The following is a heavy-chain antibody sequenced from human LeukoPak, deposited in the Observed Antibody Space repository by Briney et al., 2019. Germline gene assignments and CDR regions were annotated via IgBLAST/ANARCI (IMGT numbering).Heavy chain of an antibody. CDR3: AKDSNGYDFWSGYYPIGHYYYYYYMDV. CDR1: GFTFSSYA. CDR2: ISESGAIT. D-gene: IGHD3-3*01. J-gene: IGHJ6*03. V-gene: IGHV3-23*01. Sequence: GGSLRLSCAASGFTFSSYAMNWVRQAPGKGLKWVSGISESGAITHYADSVKGRFTISRDNSKNTLYLQMNSLRAEDTAVYYCAKDSNGYDFWSGYYPIGHYYYYYYMDVWGKGTTVTVSS.